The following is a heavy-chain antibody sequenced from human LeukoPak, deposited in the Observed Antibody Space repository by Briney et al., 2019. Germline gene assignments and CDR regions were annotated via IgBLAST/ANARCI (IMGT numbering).Heavy chain of an antibody. CDR1: GFTFSSYG. Sequence: GGSLRLSCAASGFTFSSYGMHWVRQAPGRGLEWVAAISFDGSNKYYADSVEGRFTISRDNSKNTLYLQMNSLRAEDTAVYYCAKGDCSSTSCYSLDVWGQGTTVTVSS. J-gene: IGHJ6*02. CDR3: AKGDCSSTSCYSLDV. V-gene: IGHV3-30*18. D-gene: IGHD2-2*02. CDR2: ISFDGSNK.